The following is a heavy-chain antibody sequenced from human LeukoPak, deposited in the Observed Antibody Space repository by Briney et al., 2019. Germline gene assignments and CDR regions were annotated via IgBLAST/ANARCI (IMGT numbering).Heavy chain of an antibody. CDR3: AKDQSRYYYDSSGYSHSDY. V-gene: IGHV3-23*01. CDR2: ISGSGGST. CDR1: GFTFSSYA. J-gene: IGHJ4*02. D-gene: IGHD3-22*01. Sequence: PGGSLRLSCAASGFTFSSYAMSWDRQAPGKGLEWVSAISGSGGSTYYADSVKGRFTISRDNSKNMLYLQMNSLRAEDTAVYYCAKDQSRYYYDSSGYSHSDYWGQGTLVTVSS.